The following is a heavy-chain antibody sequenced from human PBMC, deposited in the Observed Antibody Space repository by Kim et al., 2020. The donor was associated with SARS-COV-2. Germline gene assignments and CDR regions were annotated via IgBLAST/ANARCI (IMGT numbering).Heavy chain of an antibody. CDR1: GFTFSSYA. J-gene: IGHJ6*02. D-gene: IGHD2-8*02. Sequence: GGSLRLSCAASGFTFSSYAMHWVRQAPGEGLEWVVVISYDGSNKYYADSVKGRFTISRDNSKNTLYLQMNSLRAEDTAVYYCARVPGGNYQYYGMDVWG. CDR3: ARVPGGNYQYYGMDV. V-gene: IGHV3-30-3*01. CDR2: ISYDGSNK.